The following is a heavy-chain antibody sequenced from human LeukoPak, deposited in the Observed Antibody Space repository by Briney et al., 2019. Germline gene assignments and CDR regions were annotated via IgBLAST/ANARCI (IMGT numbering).Heavy chain of an antibody. CDR2: IIPIFGTA. CDR3: ARAPLLYYYDSSGYDY. J-gene: IGHJ4*02. D-gene: IGHD3-22*01. Sequence: ASVKVSCKASGGTFSSYAISWVRQAPGQGLEWMGGIIPIFGTANYAQKFQGRVTITADKSTSTAYMELSSLRSEDTAVYYCARAPLLYYYDSSGYDYWGQGTLVTVSS. V-gene: IGHV1-69*06. CDR1: GGTFSSYA.